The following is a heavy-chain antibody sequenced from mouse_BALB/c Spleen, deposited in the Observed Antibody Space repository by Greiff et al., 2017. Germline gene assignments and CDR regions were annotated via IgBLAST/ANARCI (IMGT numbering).Heavy chain of an antibody. CDR2: IWAGGST. CDR1: GFSLTSYG. D-gene: IGHD6-1*01. CDR3: AREAAFYAMDY. V-gene: IGHV2-9*02. J-gene: IGHJ4*01. Sequence: VQRVESGPGLVAPSQSLSITCTVSGFSLTSYGVHWVRQPPGKGLEWLGVIWAGGSTNYNSALISRLSISKDNSKSQDCLKMNSLQTDDTAMYYCAREAAFYAMDYWGQGTSVTVSS.